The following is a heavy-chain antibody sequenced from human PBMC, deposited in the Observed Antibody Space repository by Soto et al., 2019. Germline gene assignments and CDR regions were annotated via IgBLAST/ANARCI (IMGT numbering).Heavy chain of an antibody. V-gene: IGHV4-39*07. CDR1: GGSISSSSYY. CDR3: ARVGYSSGWYGPHYFDY. D-gene: IGHD6-19*01. J-gene: IGHJ4*02. Sequence: PSETLSLTCTVSGGSISSSSYYWGWIRQPPGKGLEWIGSIYYSGSTYYNPSLKSRVTISVDTSKNQFSLKLSSVTAADTAVYYCARVGYSSGWYGPHYFDYWGQGTLVTVSS. CDR2: IYYSGST.